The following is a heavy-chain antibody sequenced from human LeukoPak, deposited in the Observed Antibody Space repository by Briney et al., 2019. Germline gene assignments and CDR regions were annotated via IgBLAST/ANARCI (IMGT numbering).Heavy chain of an antibody. CDR1: GGSISSGSYY. Sequence: SETLSLTCTVSGGSISSGSYYWSWIRQPAGKGLEWIGRIYTSGSTNYNPSLKSRVTISVDTSKNQFSLKLSSVTAADTAVYSCARFEAYPLYYYYYMDVWGKGTTVTVSS. CDR3: ARFEAYPLYYYYYMDV. V-gene: IGHV4-61*02. J-gene: IGHJ6*03. CDR2: IYTSGST.